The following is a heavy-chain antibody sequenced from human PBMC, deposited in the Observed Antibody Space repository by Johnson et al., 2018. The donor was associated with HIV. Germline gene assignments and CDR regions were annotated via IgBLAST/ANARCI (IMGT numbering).Heavy chain of an antibody. V-gene: IGHV3-53*02. Sequence: VQLVETGGGLIQPGGSLRLSCAASGFTVSSNYMSWVRQAPGKGLEWVSVIYSGGSTYYAYSVKGRFTISRDNSKNTLYLQMNSLRAEDTAVYYCARGYGGSDDALEISGQGTMVTVSS. J-gene: IGHJ3*02. CDR3: ARGYGGSDDALEI. CDR1: GFTVSSNY. CDR2: IYSGGST. D-gene: IGHD1-26*01.